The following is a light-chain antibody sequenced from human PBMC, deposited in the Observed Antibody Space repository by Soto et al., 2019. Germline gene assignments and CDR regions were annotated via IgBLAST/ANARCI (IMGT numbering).Light chain of an antibody. J-gene: IGLJ2*01. CDR3: QSYDSSLSGSEVV. CDR2: GNS. CDR1: SSNIGAGYD. V-gene: IGLV1-40*01. Sequence: QSVLTQPPSVSGAPGQRVTISCTGSSSNIGAGYDVHWYQQLPGTAPKLLIYGNSNRPSGVPDRFSGSKSGTSASLAITGLQAEHEADYYSQSYDSSLSGSEVVFGGGTKLTVL.